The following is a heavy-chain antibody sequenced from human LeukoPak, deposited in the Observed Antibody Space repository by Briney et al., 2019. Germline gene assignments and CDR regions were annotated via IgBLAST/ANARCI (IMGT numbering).Heavy chain of an antibody. D-gene: IGHD3-10*01. V-gene: IGHV4-4*08. CDR3: ASAVGRNFGYDY. J-gene: IGHJ4*02. CDR2: IYTSGRT. Sequence: SETLSLTCTVSGGSISNYYWSWIRQPPWKGLEWIGRIYTSGRTNYNPSLKSRVTISVDTSKNQFSLKLSSVTAADTAVYYCASAVGRNFGYDYWGQGTLVTVSS. CDR1: GGSISNYY.